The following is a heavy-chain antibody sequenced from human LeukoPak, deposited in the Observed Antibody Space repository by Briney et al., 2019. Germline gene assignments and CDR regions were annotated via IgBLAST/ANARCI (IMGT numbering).Heavy chain of an antibody. J-gene: IGHJ4*02. CDR2: IRSKAYGGTT. CDR3: TRESSWYLNFDY. V-gene: IGHV3-49*03. Sequence: GRSLRLSCTASGFTFGDYAMSWFRQAPGKGLELVGFIRSKAYGGTTEYAASVKGRLTISRDDSKSIAYLQMNSLKTEDTAVYYCTRESSWYLNFDYWGQGTLVTVSS. CDR1: GFTFGDYA. D-gene: IGHD6-13*01.